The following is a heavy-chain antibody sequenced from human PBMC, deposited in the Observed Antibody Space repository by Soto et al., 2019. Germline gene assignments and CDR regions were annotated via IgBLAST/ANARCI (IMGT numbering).Heavy chain of an antibody. D-gene: IGHD6-19*01. CDR2: ISAYNGNT. CDR1: GYTFTSYG. Sequence: ASVKVSCKASGYTFTSYGISWVRQAPGQGLERMGWISAYNGNTNYAQKLQGRVTMTTDTSTSTAYMELRSLRSDDTAVYYCARALHSSGWHYETSYYYYMDVWGKGTTVTVSS. V-gene: IGHV1-18*01. J-gene: IGHJ6*03. CDR3: ARALHSSGWHYETSYYYYMDV.